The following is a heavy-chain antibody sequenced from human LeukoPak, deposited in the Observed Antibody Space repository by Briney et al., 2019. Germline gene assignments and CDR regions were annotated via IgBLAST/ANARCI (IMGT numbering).Heavy chain of an antibody. CDR2: INHSGST. J-gene: IGHJ3*02. Sequence: SETLSLTCAVYGGSFSGYYWSWIRQPPGKGLEWIGEINHSGSTNYNPSLKSRVTISVDTSKNQSSLKLSSVTAADTAVYYCASRIPFRRAFDIWGQGTMVTVSS. V-gene: IGHV4-34*01. CDR3: ASRIPFRRAFDI. CDR1: GGSFSGYY. D-gene: IGHD2/OR15-2a*01.